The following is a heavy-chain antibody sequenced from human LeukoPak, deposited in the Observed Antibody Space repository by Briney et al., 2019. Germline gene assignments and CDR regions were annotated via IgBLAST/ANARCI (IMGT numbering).Heavy chain of an antibody. V-gene: IGHV3-53*01. CDR1: GFTVSNSF. Sequence: GGSLGLSCAASGFTVSNSFMSWVRQAPGKGLEWVSVIYSGGSAYYADSVKGRLTISRDNSKNTLYLQMNSLRAEDTAVYYCTRVYGSGSYYSHCWGQGTLVTVSS. CDR3: TRVYGSGSYYSHC. D-gene: IGHD3-10*01. J-gene: IGHJ4*02. CDR2: IYSGGSA.